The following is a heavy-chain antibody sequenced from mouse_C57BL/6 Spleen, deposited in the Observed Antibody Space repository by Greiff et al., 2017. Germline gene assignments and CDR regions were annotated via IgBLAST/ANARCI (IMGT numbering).Heavy chain of an antibody. Sequence: QVQLQQPGAELVKPGASVTLSCKASGYTFTSYWMHWVKQRPGQGLEWIGMIHPNSGSTNYKEKFKSKATLTEDKSSSTAYMQLSSLTSEDSAVYYCARDDYRGFADWGQGTLVTVSA. CDR1: GYTFTSYW. CDR3: ARDDYRGFAD. J-gene: IGHJ3*01. D-gene: IGHD2-13*01. CDR2: IHPNSGST. V-gene: IGHV1-64*01.